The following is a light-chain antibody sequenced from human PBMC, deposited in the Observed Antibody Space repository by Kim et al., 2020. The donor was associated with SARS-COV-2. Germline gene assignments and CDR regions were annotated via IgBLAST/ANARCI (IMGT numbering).Light chain of an antibody. CDR1: QSLRSHS. CDR2: EAS. Sequence: SPGESATLSCRASQSLRSHSLVWYQQKPGQAPRLLIFEASYRATGIPDRFSGSGSETDFTLTISRLEPDDFALYYCQQHETSPPTFGRGTKVDIK. J-gene: IGKJ1*01. CDR3: QQHETSPPT. V-gene: IGKV3-20*01.